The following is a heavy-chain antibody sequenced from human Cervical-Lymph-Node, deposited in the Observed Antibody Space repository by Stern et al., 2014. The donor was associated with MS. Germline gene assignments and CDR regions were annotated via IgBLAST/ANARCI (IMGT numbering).Heavy chain of an antibody. J-gene: IGHJ4*02. CDR1: GLTFSASA. Sequence: EVQLEESGGTLVQPGGSLKLSCAASGLTFSASAIHWVRQASGKGLEWVGRIRSKPNNYATVYDESVTGRFTISRDDSKNTAYLQMNSLKIEDTGVYYCRAGTPQLDYWGQGTLVMVSS. V-gene: IGHV3-73*01. CDR2: IRSKPNNYAT. D-gene: IGHD1-1*01. CDR3: RAGTPQLDY.